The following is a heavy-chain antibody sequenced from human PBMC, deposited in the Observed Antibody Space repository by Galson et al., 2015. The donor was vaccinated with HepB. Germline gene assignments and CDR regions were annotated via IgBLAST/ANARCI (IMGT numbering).Heavy chain of an antibody. CDR2: IYYSGST. D-gene: IGHD3-10*01. Sequence: ETLSLTCTVSGGSISSSSYYWGWIRQPPGEGLEWIGSIYYSGSTYYNPSLKSRVTISVDTSKNQFSLKLSSVTAADTAVYYCARHRVSGPGVSWFDPWGQGTLVTVSS. CDR1: GGSISSSSYY. CDR3: ARHRVSGPGVSWFDP. V-gene: IGHV4-39*01. J-gene: IGHJ5*02.